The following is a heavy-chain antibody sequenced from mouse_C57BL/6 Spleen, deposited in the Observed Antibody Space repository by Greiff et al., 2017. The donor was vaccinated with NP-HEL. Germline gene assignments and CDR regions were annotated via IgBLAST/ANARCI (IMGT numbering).Heavy chain of an antibody. D-gene: IGHD2-12*01. V-gene: IGHV3-6*01. CDR1: GYSITSGYY. Sequence: EVQLQESGPGLVKPSQSLSLTCSVTGYSITSGYYWNWIRQFPGNKLEWMGYISYDGSNNYNPSLKNRISITRDTSKNQFFLKLNSVTTEDTATYYCATNGAYYSSFAYWGQGTLVTVSA. J-gene: IGHJ3*01. CDR3: ATNGAYYSSFAY. CDR2: ISYDGSN.